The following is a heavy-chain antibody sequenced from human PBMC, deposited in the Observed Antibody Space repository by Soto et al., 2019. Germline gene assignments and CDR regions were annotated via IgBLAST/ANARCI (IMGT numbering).Heavy chain of an antibody. CDR1: GYTFTSYG. V-gene: IGHV1-18*01. CDR3: ATRSPAFDF. Sequence: QLQMVQAGPEVKKPGAAVKVSCKTAGYTFTSYGVCWGRQPPGQGLEWMGWISTSKGDTTYAQKFQGRVTMTTDTSTSTAYMELRSLRSDDTAVYYCATRSPAFDFWGQGTLVTVSS. J-gene: IGHJ4*02. CDR2: ISTSKGDT.